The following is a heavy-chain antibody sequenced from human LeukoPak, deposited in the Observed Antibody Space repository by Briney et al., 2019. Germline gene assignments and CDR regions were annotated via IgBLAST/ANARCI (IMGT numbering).Heavy chain of an antibody. CDR3: ARGGLWAVAGTCAFDI. V-gene: IGHV3-48*01. CDR2: ISSSSSTI. J-gene: IGHJ3*02. Sequence: PGGSLRLSCAASGFTFSSYSMNWVRQAPGKGLEWVSYISSSSSTIYYADSVKGRFTISRDNAKNSLYLQMNGLRAEDTAVYYCARGGLWAVAGTCAFDIWGQGTMVTVSS. CDR1: GFTFSSYS. D-gene: IGHD6-19*01.